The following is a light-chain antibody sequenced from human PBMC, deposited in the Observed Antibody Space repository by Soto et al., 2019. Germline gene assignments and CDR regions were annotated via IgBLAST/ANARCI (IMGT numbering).Light chain of an antibody. V-gene: IGLV1-44*01. CDR1: RSNIGTTT. J-gene: IGLJ3*02. CDR2: TND. Sequence: QSVVTQPPSASGTPGQRVTISCSGSRSNIGTTTVNWYQQVPGTAPKLLISTNDQRPSGVPDRFSGSKSGTSASLAISGLQSEDEADYYCVAWDESLNGLVFGGGTQLTVL. CDR3: VAWDESLNGLV.